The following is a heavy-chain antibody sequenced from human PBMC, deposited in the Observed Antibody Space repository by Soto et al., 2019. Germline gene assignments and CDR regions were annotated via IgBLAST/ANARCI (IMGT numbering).Heavy chain of an antibody. CDR1: GYSFTSYW. CDR3: ARQCSGGSCYRYYYSYYGMDV. CDR2: IYPGDSDT. J-gene: IGHJ6*04. Sequence: PGESLKISCKGSGYSFTSYWIGWVRQMPGKGLEWMGIIYPGDSDTRYSPSFQGQVTISADKSISTAYLQWSSLKASDTAMYYCARQCSGGSCYRYYYSYYGMDVWGKGTTVPVSS. V-gene: IGHV5-51*01. D-gene: IGHD2-15*01.